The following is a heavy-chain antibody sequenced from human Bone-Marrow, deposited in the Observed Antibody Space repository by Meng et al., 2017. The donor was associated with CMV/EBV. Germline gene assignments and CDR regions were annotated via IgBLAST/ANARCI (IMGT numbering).Heavy chain of an antibody. Sequence: GGSLRLSCAASGFTFSSYWMHWVRQAPGKGLVWVSRINSDGSSTSYADSVKGRFTISRDNAKNTLYLQMNSLRAEDTAVYYCAIRDYCSSTSCYKDYYYYGMDVWGQGTTVTVSS. J-gene: IGHJ6*02. CDR3: AIRDYCSSTSCYKDYYYYGMDV. V-gene: IGHV3-74*01. CDR1: GFTFSSYW. D-gene: IGHD2-2*02. CDR2: INSDGSST.